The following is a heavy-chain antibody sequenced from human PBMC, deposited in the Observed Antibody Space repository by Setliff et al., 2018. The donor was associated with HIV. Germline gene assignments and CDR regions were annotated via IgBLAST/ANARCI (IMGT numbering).Heavy chain of an antibody. J-gene: IGHJ4*02. CDR2: INHSGST. V-gene: IGHV4-34*01. CDR3: AGGPGTTSIDY. CDR1: GGSFSGYY. Sequence: ASETLSLTCAVYGGSFSGYYWSWIRQPPGKGLEWIGEINHSGSTNYNMSLWSRVTIPLDASRNQFSLELISVTAADTAVYYCAGGPGTTSIDYWAQGTLVTVSS. D-gene: IGHD1-26*01.